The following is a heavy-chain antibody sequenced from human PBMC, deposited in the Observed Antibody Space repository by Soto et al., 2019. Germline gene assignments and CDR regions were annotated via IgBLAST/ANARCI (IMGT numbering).Heavy chain of an antibody. D-gene: IGHD1-26*01. V-gene: IGHV1-2*02. Sequence: QVQLVQSGAEVKKPGASVKVSCKASGYTFTGYYMHWVRQAPGQGLEWMGWINPNSGGTNYAQKFQGRVTMTRDTSISTAYMELSRLRSDDTAVYYCARDLNRWEPYYYYGMDVWGQGTTVTVSS. CDR3: ARDLNRWEPYYYYGMDV. CDR2: INPNSGGT. CDR1: GYTFTGYY. J-gene: IGHJ6*02.